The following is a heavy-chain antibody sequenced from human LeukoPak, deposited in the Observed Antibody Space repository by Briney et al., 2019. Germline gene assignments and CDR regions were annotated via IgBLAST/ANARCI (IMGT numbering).Heavy chain of an antibody. Sequence: ASVKVSCKASGYTFTGYYMHWVRQAPGQGLEWMGWINPNSGGTNYAQKFQGRVTMTRDTSISTAYMELSRLRSDDTAVYYCARETYGSGSPFDYWGQGTLVTVSS. J-gene: IGHJ4*02. CDR2: INPNSGGT. CDR1: GYTFTGYY. CDR3: ARETYGSGSPFDY. D-gene: IGHD3-10*01. V-gene: IGHV1-2*02.